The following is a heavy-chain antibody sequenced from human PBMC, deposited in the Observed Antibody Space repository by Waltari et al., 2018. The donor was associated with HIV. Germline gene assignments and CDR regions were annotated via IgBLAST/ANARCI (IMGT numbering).Heavy chain of an antibody. J-gene: IGHJ3*02. CDR3: ARRLVGADAFEI. D-gene: IGHD1-26*01. V-gene: IGHV5-51*03. Sequence: EVQLVQSGAEVKKPGQSLKISCKGSGYSFTSYCIGWVRQAPGTGLEWTGDSYPADSETTYNPSFRGQVTISVDTSISTAYVQWRSLKASDTAVYFCARRLVGADAFEIWGQGTEVIVSS. CDR1: GYSFTSYC. CDR2: SYPADSET.